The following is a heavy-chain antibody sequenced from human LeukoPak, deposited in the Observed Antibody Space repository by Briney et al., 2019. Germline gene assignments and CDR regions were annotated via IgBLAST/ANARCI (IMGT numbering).Heavy chain of an antibody. V-gene: IGHV3-74*01. CDR2: INSDGSST. CDR3: ARGSRTANFDY. CDR1: GFTFSSYW. D-gene: IGHD2-2*01. Sequence: GGSLRLSCAASGFTFSSYWMHWVRQAPGKGLVWVSRINSDGSSTSYADSVKGRFTISRDNAKNTLYLQMNSLRAEDTAVYYCARGSRTANFDYWGQGTLVTVSS. J-gene: IGHJ4*02.